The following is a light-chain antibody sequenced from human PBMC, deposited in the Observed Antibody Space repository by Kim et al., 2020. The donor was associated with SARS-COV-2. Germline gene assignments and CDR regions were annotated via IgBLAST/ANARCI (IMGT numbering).Light chain of an antibody. V-gene: IGKV1-8*01. CDR1: QGISTY. CDR3: QQYYSYPRT. CDR2: AAS. J-gene: IGKJ1*01. Sequence: AIRITQSPSSLSASTGDRVTITCRASQGISTYLAWYQQKPGKAPKLLIYAASTLQSGVPSRFSGSGSGTDFTLTISCLQSEDFAIYYCQQYYSYPRTFGQGTKVDIK.